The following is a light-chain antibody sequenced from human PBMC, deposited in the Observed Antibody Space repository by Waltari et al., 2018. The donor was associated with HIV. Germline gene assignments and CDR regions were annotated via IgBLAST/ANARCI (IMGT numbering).Light chain of an antibody. CDR3: HSYDNSLSASV. V-gene: IGLV1-40*01. CDR2: GNT. Sequence: HSVLTQPPSVSGAPGQRVTISCSGTRSTIWARYEVHWYQQLPGTAPKLLIYGNTNRPSGVPDRFSAFKSGTSASLVITGLQAEDEADYYCHSYDNSLSASVFGGGTKLTVL. J-gene: IGLJ3*02. CDR1: RSTIWARYE.